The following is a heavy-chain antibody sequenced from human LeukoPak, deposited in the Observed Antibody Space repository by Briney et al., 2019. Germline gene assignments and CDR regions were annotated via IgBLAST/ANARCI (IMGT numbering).Heavy chain of an antibody. V-gene: IGHV4-34*01. CDR3: ARGYPYYYYGMDV. CDR2: INHSGST. J-gene: IGHJ6*02. CDR1: GGSFSGYY. Sequence: SETLSLTCAVYGGSFSGYYWSWIRQPPGKGPEWIGEINHSGSTNYNPSLKSRVTISVDTSKNQFSLKLSSMTAADTAVYYCARGYPYYYYGMDVWGQGTTVIVSS.